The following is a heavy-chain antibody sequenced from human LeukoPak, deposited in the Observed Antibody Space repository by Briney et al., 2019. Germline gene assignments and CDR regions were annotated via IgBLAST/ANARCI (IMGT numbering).Heavy chain of an antibody. CDR1: GGSISSYY. J-gene: IGHJ5*02. Sequence: PSETLSLTCTVSGGSISSYYWSWIRQPPGKGLEWIGYIYYSGRTKYNPSLKSRVTISVDTSKNQFSLKLSSVTAADTAVYYCASDMTGYSSGWYGNWFDPWGQGTLVTVSS. V-gene: IGHV4-59*12. CDR3: ASDMTGYSSGWYGNWFDP. D-gene: IGHD6-19*01. CDR2: IYYSGRT.